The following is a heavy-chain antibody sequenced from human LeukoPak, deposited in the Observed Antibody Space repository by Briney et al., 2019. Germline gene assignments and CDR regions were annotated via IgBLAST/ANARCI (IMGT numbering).Heavy chain of an antibody. V-gene: IGHV4-34*01. J-gene: IGHJ5*02. CDR2: INHSGST. CDR1: GGSFSGYY. D-gene: IGHD3-16*01. Sequence: PSETLSLTCAVYGGSFSGYYWSWIRQPPGKGLEWIGEINHSGSTNYNPSLKSRVTISVDTSKNQFSLKLSSVTAADTAVYYCARGLGMGGSNWFDPWGQGTLVTASS. CDR3: ARGLGMGGSNWFDP.